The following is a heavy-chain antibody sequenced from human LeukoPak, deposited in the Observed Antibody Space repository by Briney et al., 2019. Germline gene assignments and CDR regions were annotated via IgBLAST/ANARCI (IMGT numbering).Heavy chain of an antibody. CDR1: PFTFSNYE. Sequence: GGSLRLSCAASPFTFSNYELNWVRQAPGKGLEWVSLLSTYRSNISYADSVKGRFTISRDNATNSLYLQMNSMMSSENAVYYCARHEPGGVDAKGSFDYWGQGTLVTVSS. D-gene: IGHD2-15*01. V-gene: IGHV3-48*03. J-gene: IGHJ4*02. CDR3: ARHEPGGVDAKGSFDY. CDR2: LSTYRSNI.